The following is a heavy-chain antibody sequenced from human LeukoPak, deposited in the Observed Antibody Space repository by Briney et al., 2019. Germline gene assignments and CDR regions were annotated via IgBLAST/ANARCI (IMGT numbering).Heavy chain of an antibody. J-gene: IGHJ4*02. Sequence: PGGSLRLSCAASGFTFSSYWMHWVRQAPGKGLVWVSRINSDGSSTSYADSVKGRFTISRDNSKNTLYLQMNSLRTEDTAVYYCAKETDSSGPFDYWGQGTLVTVSS. CDR1: GFTFSSYW. CDR2: INSDGSST. CDR3: AKETDSSGPFDY. V-gene: IGHV3-74*01. D-gene: IGHD3-22*01.